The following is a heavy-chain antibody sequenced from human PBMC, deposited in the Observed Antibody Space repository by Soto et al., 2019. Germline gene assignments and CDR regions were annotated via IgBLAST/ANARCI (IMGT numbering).Heavy chain of an antibody. Sequence: PSETLSLTCPVSGGSISSYYWSWIRQPPGKGLEWIGYIYYSGSTNYNPSLKSRVTISADTSKNQFSLKLSAVTAADTVVYYCARVSEGYDFWSGRTHGGAGAFDYWGQGTLVTVSS. CDR2: IYYSGST. D-gene: IGHD3-3*01. CDR3: ARVSEGYDFWSGRTHGGAGAFDY. CDR1: GGSISSYY. V-gene: IGHV4-59*01. J-gene: IGHJ4*02.